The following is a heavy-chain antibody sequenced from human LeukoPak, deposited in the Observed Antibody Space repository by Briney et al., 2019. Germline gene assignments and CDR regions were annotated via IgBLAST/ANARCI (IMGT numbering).Heavy chain of an antibody. CDR2: ISGYNGNT. J-gene: IGHJ6*03. CDR3: AKIVATTYYYYMDV. CDR1: GYTFTTYN. D-gene: IGHD5-12*01. Sequence: ASVKVSCKASGYTFTTYNINWVRQAPGQGLEWMGWISGYNGNTNYAQKLQGRVTMTTDTSTSTAYMELRSLRSDDTAVYYCAKIVATTYYYYMDVWGKGTTVTVSS. V-gene: IGHV1-18*01.